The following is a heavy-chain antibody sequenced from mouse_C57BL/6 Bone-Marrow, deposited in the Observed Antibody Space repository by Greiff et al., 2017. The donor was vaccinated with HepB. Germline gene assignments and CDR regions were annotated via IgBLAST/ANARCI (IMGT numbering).Heavy chain of an antibody. J-gene: IGHJ1*03. Sequence: QVQLQQSGPGLVQPSQRLSITCTVSGFSLTSYGVHWVRQSPGKGLEWLGVIWRGGSTDYNAAFMSRLSITKDNSKSQVFFKMNSLQADDTAIYYCAKNLYGSSYWYFDVWGTGTTVTVSS. CDR1: GFSLTSYG. CDR3: AKNLYGSSYWYFDV. D-gene: IGHD1-1*01. V-gene: IGHV2-5*01. CDR2: IWRGGST.